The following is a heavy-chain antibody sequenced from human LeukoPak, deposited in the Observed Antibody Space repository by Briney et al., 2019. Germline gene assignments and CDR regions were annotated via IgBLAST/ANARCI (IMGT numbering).Heavy chain of an antibody. D-gene: IGHD1-26*01. Sequence: GGSLRLSCAASGFTFSNYAMSWVRQAPGKGLEWVSAISGSDGRTYYADSVKGRFTISRGNSKNTLYLQMNSLRAEDTAVYYCAKVQGPTGDPWGQGTLVTVSS. CDR2: ISGSDGRT. J-gene: IGHJ5*02. CDR1: GFTFSNYA. CDR3: AKVQGPTGDP. V-gene: IGHV3-23*01.